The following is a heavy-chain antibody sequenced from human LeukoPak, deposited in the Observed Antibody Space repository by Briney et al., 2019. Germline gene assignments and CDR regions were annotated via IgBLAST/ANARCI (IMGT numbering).Heavy chain of an antibody. Sequence: SVKVSCKASGGTFSSYAISWVRQAPGQGLEWMGRIIPILGIANYAQKFQGRVTITADKSTSTAYMELSSLRSEDTAVYYCARDRIAVAATIDYWGQGTLVTVSS. J-gene: IGHJ4*02. D-gene: IGHD6-19*01. V-gene: IGHV1-69*04. CDR3: ARDRIAVAATIDY. CDR1: GGTFSSYA. CDR2: IIPILGIA.